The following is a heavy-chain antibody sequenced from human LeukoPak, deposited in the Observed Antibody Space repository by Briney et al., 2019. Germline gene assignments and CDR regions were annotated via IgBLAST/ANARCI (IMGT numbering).Heavy chain of an antibody. Sequence: ASVKVSCKASGGTFSSYAISWVRQAPGQGLEWMGGIIPIFGTANYAQKFQGRVTITADKSTSTAYMELSSLRSEDTAVYYCARSDYGDYEYYFDYWGQGTLVTVSS. J-gene: IGHJ4*02. CDR3: ARSDYGDYEYYFDY. V-gene: IGHV1-69*06. CDR2: IIPIFGTA. D-gene: IGHD4-17*01. CDR1: GGTFSSYA.